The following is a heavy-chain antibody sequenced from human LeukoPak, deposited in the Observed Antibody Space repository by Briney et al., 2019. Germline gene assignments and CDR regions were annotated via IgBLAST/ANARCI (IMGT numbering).Heavy chain of an antibody. Sequence: GGSLRLSCAASGFSFSDYYMSWIRQAPGKGLEWVSYISSSGSTIYYADSVKGRFTISRDNAKNSLYLQMNSLRAEDTAVYYCARGHYDSSGYYSRGAFDIWGQGTMVTVSS. CDR3: ARGHYDSSGYYSRGAFDI. CDR1: GFSFSDYY. J-gene: IGHJ3*02. CDR2: ISSSGSTI. V-gene: IGHV3-11*04. D-gene: IGHD3-22*01.